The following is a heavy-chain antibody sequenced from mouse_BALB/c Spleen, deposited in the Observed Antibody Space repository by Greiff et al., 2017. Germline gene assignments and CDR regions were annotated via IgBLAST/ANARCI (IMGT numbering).Heavy chain of an antibody. Sequence: EVKLVESGPGLVKPSQSLSLTCTVTGYSITSDYAWNWIRQFPGNKLEWMGYISYSGSTSYNPSLKSRISITRDTSKNQFFLQLNSVTTEDTATYYCARSFDGYYVNFDVWGAGTTVTVSS. CDR3: ARSFDGYYVNFDV. V-gene: IGHV3-2*02. CDR2: ISYSGST. D-gene: IGHD2-3*01. J-gene: IGHJ1*01. CDR1: GYSITSDYA.